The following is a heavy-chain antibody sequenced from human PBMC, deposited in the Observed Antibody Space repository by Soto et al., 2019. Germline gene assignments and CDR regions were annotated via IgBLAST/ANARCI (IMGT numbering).Heavy chain of an antibody. CDR1: GFTFSSYG. V-gene: IGHV3-30*18. CDR3: AKDLDQLSYYYDSSGYYY. J-gene: IGHJ4*02. Sequence: PGGSLRLSCAASGFTFSSYGMHWVRQAPGKGLEWVAVISYDGSNKYYADSVKGRFTISRDNSKNTLYLQMNSLRAEDTAVYYCAKDLDQLSYYYDSSGYYYWGQGTLVTVSS. D-gene: IGHD3-22*01. CDR2: ISYDGSNK.